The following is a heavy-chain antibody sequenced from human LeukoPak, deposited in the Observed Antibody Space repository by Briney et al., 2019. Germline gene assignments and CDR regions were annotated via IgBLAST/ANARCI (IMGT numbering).Heavy chain of an antibody. CDR2: IYHSGST. D-gene: IGHD2-2*01. Sequence: PSGTLSLTCGVSGGSISSSNWWSWVRQPPGKGLEWIGEIYHSGSTNYNPSLKSRVTISVDKSKNQFSLKLNSVTAADTAVYYCARALASSTSWSAFDIWGQGTMVTVSS. J-gene: IGHJ3*02. CDR1: GGSISSSNW. V-gene: IGHV4-4*02. CDR3: ARALASSTSWSAFDI.